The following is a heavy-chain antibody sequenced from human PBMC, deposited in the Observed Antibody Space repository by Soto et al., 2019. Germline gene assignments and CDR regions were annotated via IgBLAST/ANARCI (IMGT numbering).Heavy chain of an antibody. J-gene: IGHJ4*02. V-gene: IGHV1-69*06. CDR3: ARCHSDSSGPGYLDS. CDR2: VIPMFPKA. D-gene: IGHD3-22*01. Sequence: QVRLVQSEAEVKKAGSSVKVSCKASGGTFISDAVTWVRQAPGQGLEWMGGVIPMFPKANYAQKFQGRATITADKSTSTVYMVLHSLMSEDTALYYCARCHSDSSGPGYLDSWGQGTLVTVTS. CDR1: GGTFISDA.